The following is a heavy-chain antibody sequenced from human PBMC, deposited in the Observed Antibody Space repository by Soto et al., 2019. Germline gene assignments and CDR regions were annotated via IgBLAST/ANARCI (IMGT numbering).Heavy chain of an antibody. CDR3: ARSGIAAAGYYFDY. Sequence: QVSLQESGPGLGKPSQPLSLTCTVSVVSIARGGYYGSWIRQHPGKGREWIGYIYNIGSPYYNPSLKSRVTISVDTSKNQFSLKLSSVTAADTAVYYCARSGIAAAGYYFDYWGQGTLVTVSS. J-gene: IGHJ4*02. CDR2: IYNIGSP. V-gene: IGHV4-31*03. D-gene: IGHD6-13*01. CDR1: VVSIARGGYY.